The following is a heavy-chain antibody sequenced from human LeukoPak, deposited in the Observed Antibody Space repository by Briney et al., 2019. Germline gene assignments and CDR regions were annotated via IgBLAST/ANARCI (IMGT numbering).Heavy chain of an antibody. CDR3: AKVLKRWQQLVYYFDY. CDR1: GFTFSSYA. J-gene: IGHJ4*02. D-gene: IGHD6-13*01. Sequence: PGGSLRLSCAASGFTFSSYAMSWVRQAPGKGLEWVSAISGSGGSTYYADSVKGRFTISRDNSKNTLYLQMNSLRAEDTAVYYCAKVLKRWQQLVYYFDYWGQGTLVTVSS. CDR2: ISGSGGST. V-gene: IGHV3-23*01.